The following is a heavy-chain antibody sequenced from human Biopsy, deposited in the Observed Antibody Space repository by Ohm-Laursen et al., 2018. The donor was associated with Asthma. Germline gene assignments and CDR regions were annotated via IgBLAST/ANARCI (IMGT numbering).Heavy chain of an antibody. V-gene: IGHV3-53*01. D-gene: IGHD6-19*01. J-gene: IGHJ4*02. CDR1: GFTVSRDH. CDR2: IYSGGTS. Sequence: SLRLSCAASGFTVSRDHMFWVRQAPRQGLEWVSVIYSGGTSHTAASVRGRFTISRDFSKNTLHLQMHSLRVEDTAVYYCARGDSSGWSHYYFDYWGQGTLVTVSS. CDR3: ARGDSSGWSHYYFDY.